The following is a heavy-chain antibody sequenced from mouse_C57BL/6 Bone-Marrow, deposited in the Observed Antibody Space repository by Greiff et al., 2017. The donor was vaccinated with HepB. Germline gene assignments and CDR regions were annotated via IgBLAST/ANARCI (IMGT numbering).Heavy chain of an antibody. CDR1: GFTFSSYG. D-gene: IGHD1-1*01. V-gene: IGHV5-6*02. CDR2: ISSGGSYT. CDR3: AIRFATGVEGAWFAY. J-gene: IGHJ3*01. Sequence: DVKLVEPGGDLVKPGGSLKLSCAASGFTFSSYGMSWVRQTPDKRLEWVATISSGGSYTYYPDSVKGRFTISRDNAKNTLYLQMSILKSEDTALYYCAIRFATGVEGAWFAYWGQGTLVTVSA.